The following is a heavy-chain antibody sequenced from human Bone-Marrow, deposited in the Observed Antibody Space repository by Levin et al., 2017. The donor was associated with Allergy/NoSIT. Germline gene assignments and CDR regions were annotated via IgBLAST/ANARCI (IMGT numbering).Heavy chain of an antibody. J-gene: IGHJ4*02. CDR1: GYTFIGYR. Sequence: GASVKVSCKASGYTFIGYRIYWVRQAPGQGLQWMGWINPDTGDTHYTHDFHGRVTLTRDTSTNTAFMDLNRLTSDDTAVYYCAREFDSGYDSAYFDFWGQGSLVTVSS. V-gene: IGHV1-2*02. CDR3: AREFDSGYDSAYFDF. D-gene: IGHD5-12*01. CDR2: INPDTGDT.